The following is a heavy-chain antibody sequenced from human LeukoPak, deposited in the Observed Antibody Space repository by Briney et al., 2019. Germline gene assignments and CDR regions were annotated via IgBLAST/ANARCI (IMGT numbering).Heavy chain of an antibody. D-gene: IGHD5-24*01. CDR1: GYSFTNYW. V-gene: IGHV5-51*01. CDR3: ARSPGDDYHDAFDI. CDR2: IYPADSDT. Sequence: GEALMISRYASGYSFTNYWITCVRQMPGKDLEWMVIIYPADSDTNYSPSFQGQVTISADKSISSAYLQWSSLKASDTAMYYCARSPGDDYHDAFDIWGQGTMVTVSS. J-gene: IGHJ3*02.